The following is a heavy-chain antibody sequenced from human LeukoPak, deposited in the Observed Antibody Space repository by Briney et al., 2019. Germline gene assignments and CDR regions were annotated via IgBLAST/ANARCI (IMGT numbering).Heavy chain of an antibody. D-gene: IGHD3-22*01. J-gene: IGHJ4*02. CDR3: ARQPYYDSSGYGY. V-gene: IGHV4-34*01. Sequence: GSLRLSCAAAGFTFSSYGMSWVRQAPGKGLEWIGEINHSGSTNYNPSLKSRVTISVDTSKNQFSLKLSSVTAADTAVYYCARQPYYDSSGYGYWGQGTLVTVSS. CDR1: GFTFSSYG. CDR2: INHSGST.